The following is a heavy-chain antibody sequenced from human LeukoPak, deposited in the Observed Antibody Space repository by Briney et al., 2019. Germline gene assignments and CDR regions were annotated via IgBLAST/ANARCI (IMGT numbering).Heavy chain of an antibody. CDR2: INHSGST. CDR1: GGSFSGYY. D-gene: IGHD6-19*01. Sequence: PSETLSLTCAVYGGSFSGYYWSWIRQPPGKGLEWIGEINHSGSTNYNPSLKSRVTISVDTSKNQFSLKLSSVTAADTAVYYCARQYSSGSRLLDYWGQGTLVTVSS. J-gene: IGHJ4*02. CDR3: ARQYSSGSRLLDY. V-gene: IGHV4-34*01.